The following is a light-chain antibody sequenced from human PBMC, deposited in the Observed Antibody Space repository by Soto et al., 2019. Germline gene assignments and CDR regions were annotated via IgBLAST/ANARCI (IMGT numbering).Light chain of an antibody. Sequence: EVVLTQSPATLSLYPGERATLSCRASQSFSDYLAWYQQKPGQAPRLLIYDASRRATGIPARFSGSGSGTDFTLTITSLEPEDFAVYYCQQRSNWPLTFGQGTRLEIK. CDR1: QSFSDY. CDR2: DAS. V-gene: IGKV3-11*01. J-gene: IGKJ5*01. CDR3: QQRSNWPLT.